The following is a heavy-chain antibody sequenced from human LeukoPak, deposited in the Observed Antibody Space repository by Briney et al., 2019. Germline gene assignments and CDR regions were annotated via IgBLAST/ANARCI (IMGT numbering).Heavy chain of an antibody. Sequence: GGSLRLSCAASGFTFSSYSMNWVRQAPGKGLEWVSSISSSSSYIYYADSVKGRFIISRDNAKNSLYLQMNSLRAEDTAVYYCASGMQWLALAAWGQGTLVTVSS. CDR3: ASGMQWLALAA. CDR1: GFTFSSYS. J-gene: IGHJ5*01. CDR2: ISSSSSYI. D-gene: IGHD6-19*01. V-gene: IGHV3-21*01.